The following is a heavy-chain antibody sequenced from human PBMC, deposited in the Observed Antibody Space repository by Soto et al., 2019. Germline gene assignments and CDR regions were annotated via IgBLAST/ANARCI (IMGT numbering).Heavy chain of an antibody. CDR3: ARTLGTTYYYYYMAV. V-gene: IGHV3-20*01. J-gene: IGHJ6*03. D-gene: IGHD4-17*01. Sequence: GYADSVKGRFTISRDNAKNSLYLQMNSLRAEDTALYHCARTLGTTYYYYYMAVWGKGTTVTVSS.